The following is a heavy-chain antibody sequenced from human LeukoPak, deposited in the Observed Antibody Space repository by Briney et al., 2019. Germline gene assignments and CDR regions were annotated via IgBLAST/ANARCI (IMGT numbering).Heavy chain of an antibody. CDR1: GYTFTSYY. D-gene: IGHD2-21*02. V-gene: IGHV1-46*01. CDR2: INPSGGST. Sequence: GASVKVSCXASGYTFTSYYMHWVRLAPGQGLEWMGIINPSGGSTSYAQKFQGRVTMTRDTSTSTVYMELSSLRSEDTAVYYCASWTGYCVGDCYSNDAFDIWGQGTMVTVSS. J-gene: IGHJ3*02. CDR3: ASWTGYCVGDCYSNDAFDI.